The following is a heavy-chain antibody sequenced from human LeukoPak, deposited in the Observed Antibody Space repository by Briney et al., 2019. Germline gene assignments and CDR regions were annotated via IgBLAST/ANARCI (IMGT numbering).Heavy chain of an antibody. Sequence: ASVKVSCKTSGYTFTGYYMHWVRQAPGQGLEWMGGIIPIFGTANYAQKFQGRVTIIADESTSTAYMELSSLRSEDTALYYCARATYYYGSGSHIPFDYWGQGTLVTVSS. J-gene: IGHJ4*02. CDR1: GYTFTGYY. V-gene: IGHV1-69*13. CDR3: ARATYYYGSGSHIPFDY. D-gene: IGHD3-10*01. CDR2: IIPIFGTA.